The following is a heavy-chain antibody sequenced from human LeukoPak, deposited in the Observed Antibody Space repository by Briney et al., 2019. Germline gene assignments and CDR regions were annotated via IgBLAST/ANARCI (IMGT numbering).Heavy chain of an antibody. CDR2: INPNSGGT. CDR3: ARVDLVMGGWFDP. D-gene: IGHD3-9*01. V-gene: IGHV1-2*02. CDR1: GGTFNSYA. Sequence: GSSVKVSCKASGGTFNSYAISWVRQAPGQGLEWMGWINPNSGGTNYAQKFQGRVTMTRDTSISTAYMELSRLRSDDTAVYYCARVDLVMGGWFDPWGQGTLVTVSS. J-gene: IGHJ5*02.